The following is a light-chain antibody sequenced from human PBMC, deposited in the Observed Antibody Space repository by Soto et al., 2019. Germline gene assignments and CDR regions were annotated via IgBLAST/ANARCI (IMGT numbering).Light chain of an antibody. Sequence: DIQMTQSPSTLSASVXXXXTXXXRXXXXXXSWLAWYQQKPGKAPKLLIYDASSLEGGVPSRFSGSGSGTEFTLTISSLQPDDFANYYCQQYNSYFTFGPGTKVDIK. CDR1: XXXXSW. J-gene: IGKJ3*01. CDR2: DAS. CDR3: QQYNSYFT. V-gene: IGKV1-5*01.